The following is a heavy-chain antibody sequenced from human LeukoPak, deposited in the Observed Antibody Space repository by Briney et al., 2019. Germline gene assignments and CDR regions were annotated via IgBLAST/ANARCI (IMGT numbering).Heavy chain of an antibody. CDR2: ISWNSGSI. CDR3: ASRYCSSTSCYSFYYYYGMDV. J-gene: IGHJ6*02. V-gene: IGHV3-9*01. Sequence: PGGSLRLSCAASGFTFDDYAMHWVRQAPGKGLEWVSGISWNSGSIGYADSVKGRFTISRDNAKNSLYLQMNSLRAEDTAVYYCASRYCSSTSCYSFYYYYGMDVWGQGTTVTVSS. D-gene: IGHD2-2*01. CDR1: GFTFDDYA.